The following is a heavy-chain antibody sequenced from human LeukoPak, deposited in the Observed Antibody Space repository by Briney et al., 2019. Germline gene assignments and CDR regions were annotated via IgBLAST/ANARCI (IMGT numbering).Heavy chain of an antibody. Sequence: SESLSLTCAVYGGSFSGYYWSWIRQPPGKGLEWIGEINHSGSTNYNPSLKSRVTISVDTSKNQFSLKLSSVTAADTAVYYCARERRMVRGVIIAQPSPYGMDVWGKGTTVTVSS. CDR2: INHSGST. CDR1: GGSFSGYY. J-gene: IGHJ6*04. V-gene: IGHV4-34*01. CDR3: ARERRMVRGVIIAQPSPYGMDV. D-gene: IGHD3-10*01.